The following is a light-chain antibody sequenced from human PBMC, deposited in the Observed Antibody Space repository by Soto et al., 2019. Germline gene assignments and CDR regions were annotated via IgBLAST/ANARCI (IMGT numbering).Light chain of an antibody. CDR3: QQYGSSSLS. J-gene: IGKJ4*01. CDR2: GT. V-gene: IGKV3-20*01. CDR1: QSVSSSF. Sequence: EIVLTQSPGTLSLSPGERATLSCRARQSVSSSFLAWYQQKPGQAPRLLFYGTRRAPGIPDTFSGSGSGTDFTLTISRREPEDFAVYYCQQYGSSSLSFGGGTRWIS.